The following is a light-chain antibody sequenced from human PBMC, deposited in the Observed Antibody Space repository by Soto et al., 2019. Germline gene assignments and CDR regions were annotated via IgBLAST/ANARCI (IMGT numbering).Light chain of an antibody. CDR1: QSVSSN. CDR3: QQYNNWPQT. V-gene: IGKV3-15*01. J-gene: IGKJ1*01. Sequence: EIVMTQSPATLSVSPGERATLSCRASQSVSSNLAWYQQKPGQAPRLLIYGASTRATGIPARFSGRRSGTEFTLTISRLKSEDFAVYSCQQYNNWPQTFGQGAKVKIK. CDR2: GAS.